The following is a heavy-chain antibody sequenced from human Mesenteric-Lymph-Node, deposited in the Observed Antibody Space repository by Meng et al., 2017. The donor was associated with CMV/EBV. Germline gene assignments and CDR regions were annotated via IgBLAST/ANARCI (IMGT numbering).Heavy chain of an antibody. V-gene: IGHV4-31*03. CDR2: IYYSGGT. CDR3: ARDNDGYNSVDY. Sequence: CTDSGGSISSGGCYWSWIRQHPGKGLEWIGYIYYSGGTYYNPSLQSRVTISVDTSKNQFSLRLNSVTAADTAVYYCARDNDGYNSVDYWGQGTLVTVSS. J-gene: IGHJ4*02. CDR1: GGSISSGGCY. D-gene: IGHD5-24*01.